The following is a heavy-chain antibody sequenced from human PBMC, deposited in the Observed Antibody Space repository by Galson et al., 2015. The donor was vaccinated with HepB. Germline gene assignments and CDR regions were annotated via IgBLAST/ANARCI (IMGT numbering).Heavy chain of an antibody. V-gene: IGHV3-33*08. CDR3: ARRGTMGTYYYMDV. D-gene: IGHD3-16*01. CDR1: GFIFSTYG. Sequence: SLRLSCAASGFIFSTYGMHWVRQAPGKGLEWVAVIGYDGSNIYYADSVKGRFTISRDDSENTLYLQMNSLRAGDTAVYYCARRGTMGTYYYMDVWGKGTTVTVSS. CDR2: IGYDGSNI. J-gene: IGHJ6*03.